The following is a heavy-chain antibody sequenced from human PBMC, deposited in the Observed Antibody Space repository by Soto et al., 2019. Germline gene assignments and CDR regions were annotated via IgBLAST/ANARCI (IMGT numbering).Heavy chain of an antibody. CDR2: IYYSGST. V-gene: IGHV4-59*01. D-gene: IGHD5-12*01. J-gene: IGHJ4*02. CDR3: GGRYSGYNYGVWYYFAY. Sequence: SETLSLTCTVSGGSISSYYWSWIRQPPGKGLEWIGYIYYSGSTNYNPSLKSRVTISVDTSKNQFSLKLSSVTAADTAVYYCGGRYSGYNYGVWYYFAYWGQGTQVTVSS. CDR1: GGSISSYY.